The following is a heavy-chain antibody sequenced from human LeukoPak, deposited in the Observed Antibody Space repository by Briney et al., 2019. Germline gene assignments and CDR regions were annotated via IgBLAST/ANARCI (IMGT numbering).Heavy chain of an antibody. V-gene: IGHV3-74*01. CDR1: GFTFSSYW. D-gene: IGHD3-10*01. CDR3: ARGEGFGELFYYFDN. J-gene: IGHJ4*02. Sequence: GGSLRLSCAASGFTFSSYWMHWVRHAPGKGLVWVSRINSDGSSTSYADSVKGRFTISRDNAKNTLCLQMNSLRAEETAVYYCARGEGFGELFYYFDNWGQGTLVTVFS. CDR2: INSDGSST.